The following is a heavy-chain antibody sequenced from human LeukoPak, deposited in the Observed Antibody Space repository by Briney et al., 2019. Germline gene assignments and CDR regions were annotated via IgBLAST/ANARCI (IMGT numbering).Heavy chain of an antibody. CDR2: INPNSGGT. Sequence: ASVKVSCKASGYTFTDYYLHWVRQAPGQGLEWMGWINPNSGGTNYAQKFQGRVFMTRDTSTSTVYMELSSLKSEDTAVYYCARVRDGYNDAYDIWGQGTMVTVSS. CDR1: GYTFTDYY. J-gene: IGHJ3*02. D-gene: IGHD5-24*01. V-gene: IGHV1-2*02. CDR3: ARVRDGYNDAYDI.